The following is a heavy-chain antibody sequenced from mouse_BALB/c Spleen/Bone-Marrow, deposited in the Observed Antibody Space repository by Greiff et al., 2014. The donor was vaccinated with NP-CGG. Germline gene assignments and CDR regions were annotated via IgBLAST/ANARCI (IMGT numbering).Heavy chain of an antibody. V-gene: IGHV5-6-5*01. Sequence: EVMLVESGGGLVKPGGSLKLSCAASGSTFSSYAMSWVRQTPEKRLEWVASISSGGSTYYPDSVKGRFTISRDNARNILYLQMSSLRSEDTAMYYCAKRGAYGNFWFAYWGQGTLVTVSA. J-gene: IGHJ3*01. CDR3: AKRGAYGNFWFAY. CDR2: ISSGGST. CDR1: GSTFSSYA. D-gene: IGHD2-10*02.